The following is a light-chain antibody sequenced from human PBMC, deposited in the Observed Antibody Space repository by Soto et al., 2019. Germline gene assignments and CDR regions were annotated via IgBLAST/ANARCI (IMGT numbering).Light chain of an antibody. V-gene: IGKV1-5*01. CDR2: DAS. CDR3: QQYSSFSRT. Sequence: DIHMTQSPSSLSASVGDRVTITCRASQSISSYLNWYQQKPGKAPKLLIYDASTLESGVPSRFSGSGSGTEFSLTISSLQPDDFATFYCQQYSSFSRTFGQGTKVDIK. CDR1: QSISSY. J-gene: IGKJ1*01.